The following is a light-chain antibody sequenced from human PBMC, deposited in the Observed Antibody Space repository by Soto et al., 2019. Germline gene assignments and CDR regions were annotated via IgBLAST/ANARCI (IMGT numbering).Light chain of an antibody. Sequence: EIVMPQSPATLSVSPGERATLSCRASQSVSSSYLAWYQQKPGQAPRLLIYDASTRSTGIPDRFRGSGSGTDFTLTISSLEPEDFAVYSCHQYDNSPNTFGGGTKVDNK. V-gene: IGKV3-20*01. CDR2: DAS. CDR1: QSVSSSY. J-gene: IGKJ4*01. CDR3: HQYDNSPNT.